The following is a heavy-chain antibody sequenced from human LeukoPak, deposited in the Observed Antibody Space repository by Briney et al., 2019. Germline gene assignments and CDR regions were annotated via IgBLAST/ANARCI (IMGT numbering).Heavy chain of an antibody. J-gene: IGHJ3*02. D-gene: IGHD1-7*01. CDR3: AREGNNWNYASVDAFDI. CDR1: GGSISSGGYY. CDR2: IYYSGST. V-gene: IGHV4-31*03. Sequence: SETLSLTCTVSGGSISSGGYYWSWIRQRPGKGLEWIGCIYYSGSTYYNPSLKSRVTISVDTSKNQFSLKLSSVTAADTAVYYCAREGNNWNYASVDAFDIWGQGTMVTVSS.